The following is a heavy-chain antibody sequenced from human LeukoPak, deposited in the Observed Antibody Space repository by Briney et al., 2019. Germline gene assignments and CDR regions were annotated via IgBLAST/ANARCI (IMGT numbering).Heavy chain of an antibody. CDR1: GFTFSSAW. CDR2: INSDGSST. D-gene: IGHD6-6*01. CDR3: AKGRDGDY. J-gene: IGHJ4*02. Sequence: GGSLRLSCAVSGFTFSSAWMHWVRQTPGKGLVWVSRINSDGSSTNYADSVKGRFTISRDNSKNTLYLQMNSLRAEDTAVYYCAKGRDGDYWGQGTLVTVSS. V-gene: IGHV3-74*01.